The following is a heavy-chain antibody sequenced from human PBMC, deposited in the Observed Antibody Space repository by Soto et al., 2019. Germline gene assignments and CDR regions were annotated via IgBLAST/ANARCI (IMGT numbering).Heavy chain of an antibody. Sequence: GGSLRLSCAASGFTFSSYSMNWVRQAPGKGLEWVSYISSSSSTIYYADSVKGRFTISRDNAKNSLYLQMNSLRAEDTAVYYCASGYCSGGSCLAGVDVWGKGTTVTVSS. CDR2: ISSSSSTI. J-gene: IGHJ6*04. D-gene: IGHD2-15*01. CDR3: ASGYCSGGSCLAGVDV. V-gene: IGHV3-48*01. CDR1: GFTFSSYS.